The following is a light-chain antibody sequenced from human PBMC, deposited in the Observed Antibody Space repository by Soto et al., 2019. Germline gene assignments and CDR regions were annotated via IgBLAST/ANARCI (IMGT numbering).Light chain of an antibody. Sequence: PGERVTLSCRASQSVSSSYLTWYQQEPVQAPRLLIYDASTRATGIPARFTGSGSGTDFTLTISSLQPEDFAVYYCQQYDNTPQTFGQGTKVDIK. CDR2: DAS. CDR1: QSVSSSY. J-gene: IGKJ2*01. CDR3: QQYDNTPQT. V-gene: IGKV3D-7*01.